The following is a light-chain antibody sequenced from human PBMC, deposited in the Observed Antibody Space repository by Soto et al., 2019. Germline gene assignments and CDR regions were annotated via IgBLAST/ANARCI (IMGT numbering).Light chain of an antibody. CDR3: CSYAGSSTLI. CDR2: EGT. Sequence: QSALTQPASVSGSPGQSITLSCIGTSSDVGSYNLVSWYQQHPGKAPKLMIYEGTKRPSGLSNRFSGSRSGNTASLTISGLQAEDEADYCCCSYAGSSTLIFGGGTKLTVL. J-gene: IGLJ2*01. CDR1: SSDVGSYNL. V-gene: IGLV2-23*01.